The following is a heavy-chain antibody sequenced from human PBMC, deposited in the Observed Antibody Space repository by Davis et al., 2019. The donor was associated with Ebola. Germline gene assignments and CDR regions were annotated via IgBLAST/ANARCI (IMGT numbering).Heavy chain of an antibody. CDR1: GYTFTGYY. V-gene: IGHV1-2*02. CDR3: ARATYTGGRKTYYYYMDV. D-gene: IGHD1-14*01. J-gene: IGHJ6*03. CDR2: INPNSGGT. Sequence: ASVKVSCKASGYTFTGYYMHWVRQAPGQGLEWMGWINPNSGGTNYAQKFQGRVTMTRDTSISTAYMELSSLRSEDTAVYYCARATYTGGRKTYYYYMDVWGKGTTVTVSS.